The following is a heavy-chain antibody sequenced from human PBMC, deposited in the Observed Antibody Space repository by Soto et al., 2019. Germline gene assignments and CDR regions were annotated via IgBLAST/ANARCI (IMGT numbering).Heavy chain of an antibody. CDR1: GFTFSSYS. V-gene: IGHV3-21*01. Sequence: EVQLVESGGGLVKPGGSLRLSCAASGFTFSSYSMNWVRQAPGKGLEWVSSISSSSSYIYYADSVKGRFTISRDNAKNSLYLQMNSLGAEDKAVYYCASRPGAGYCSGGSCYPVDYWGQGTLVTVSS. D-gene: IGHD2-15*01. J-gene: IGHJ4*02. CDR3: ASRPGAGYCSGGSCYPVDY. CDR2: ISSSSSYI.